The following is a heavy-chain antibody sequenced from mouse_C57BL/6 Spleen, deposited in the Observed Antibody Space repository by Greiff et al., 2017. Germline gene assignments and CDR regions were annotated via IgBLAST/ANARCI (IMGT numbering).Heavy chain of an antibody. CDR3: ARGGTVVNYFDY. V-gene: IGHV1-82*01. CDR1: GYAFSSSW. D-gene: IGHD1-1*01. Sequence: QVQLKESGPELVKPGASVKISCKASGYAFSSSWMNWVKQRPGKGLEWIGRIYPGDGDTNYNGKFKGKATLTADKSSSTAYMQLSSLTSEDSAVYFCARGGTVVNYFDYWGQGTTLTVSS. J-gene: IGHJ2*01. CDR2: IYPGDGDT.